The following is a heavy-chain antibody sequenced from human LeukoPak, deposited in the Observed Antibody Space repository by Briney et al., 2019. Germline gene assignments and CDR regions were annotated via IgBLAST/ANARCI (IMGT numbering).Heavy chain of an antibody. J-gene: IGHJ4*02. CDR3: ARDRESRDGYNGYNLLGY. V-gene: IGHV4-61*02. D-gene: IGHD5-24*01. Sequence: PSQTLSLTCTVSGGSISSGSYYWTWIRQPAGKGLEWIGRIYTSGSTNYNPSLKSRVTISVDTSKNQFSLKLTSVTAADTAVYYCARDRESRDGYNGYNLLGYWGQGTLVTVSS. CDR1: GGSISSGSYY. CDR2: IYTSGST.